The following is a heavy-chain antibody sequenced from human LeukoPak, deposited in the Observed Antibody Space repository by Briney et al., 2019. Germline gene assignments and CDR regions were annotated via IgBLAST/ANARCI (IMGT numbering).Heavy chain of an antibody. V-gene: IGHV3-30*04. CDR1: GFTFSSYA. Sequence: GGSLRLSCAASGFTFSSYAVHWVRQAPGKGLEWVAVISYDGSNKYYADSVKGRFTISRDNSKNTLYLQMNSLRAEDTAVYYCARDSARYHYYYGMDVWGKGTTVTVSS. D-gene: IGHD1-14*01. CDR3: ARDSARYHYYYGMDV. J-gene: IGHJ6*04. CDR2: ISYDGSNK.